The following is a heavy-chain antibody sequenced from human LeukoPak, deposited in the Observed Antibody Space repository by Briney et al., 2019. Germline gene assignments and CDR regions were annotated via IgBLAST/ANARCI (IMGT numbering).Heavy chain of an antibody. CDR3: ARGPYGSGSYY. V-gene: IGHV4-30-4*01. J-gene: IGHJ4*02. CDR2: IYYSGTT. D-gene: IGHD3-10*01. CDR1: GGSISSGDYY. Sequence: SETLSLTCTVSGGSISSGDYYWSWIRQPPGKGLEWIGYIYYSGTTYYNPSLKSRVTISVDTSKNQFSLKLTSVTAADTAVYYCARGPYGSGSYYWGQGTLVTVSS.